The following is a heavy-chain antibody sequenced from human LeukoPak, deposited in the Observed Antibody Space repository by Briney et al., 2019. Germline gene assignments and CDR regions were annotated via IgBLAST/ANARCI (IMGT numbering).Heavy chain of an antibody. J-gene: IGHJ4*02. Sequence: GRSLRLSCAASGFTFRSYGMHWLRQAPGKGLEWLGVVSFDRKVQYYGESVKGRVTISRDNSKNTLSLQMDSLRPGDTAVYYCTKEPKEKTSGWYFRYWGQGTLVTVSS. V-gene: IGHV3-30*18. CDR2: VSFDRKVQ. D-gene: IGHD6-19*01. CDR3: TKEPKEKTSGWYFRY. CDR1: GFTFRSYG.